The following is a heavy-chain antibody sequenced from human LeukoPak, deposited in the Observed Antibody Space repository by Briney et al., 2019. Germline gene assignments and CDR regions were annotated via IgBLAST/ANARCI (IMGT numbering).Heavy chain of an antibody. J-gene: IGHJ4*02. CDR1: GFTFRSYA. CDR2: ISSSSSYI. D-gene: IGHD3-3*01. Sequence: GGSLRLSCAASGFTFRSYAIIWVRQAPGKGLEWVSSISSSSSYIYYADSVKGRFTISRDNAKNSLYLQMNSLRAEDTAVYYCARDRSGDFWSGYWIDYWGQGTLVTVSS. V-gene: IGHV3-21*01. CDR3: ARDRSGDFWSGYWIDY.